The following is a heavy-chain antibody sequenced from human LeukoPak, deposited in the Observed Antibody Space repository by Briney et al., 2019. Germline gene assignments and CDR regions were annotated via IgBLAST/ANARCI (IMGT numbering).Heavy chain of an antibody. J-gene: IGHJ5*02. V-gene: IGHV1-18*01. CDR1: GYTFTSYG. CDR2: ISAYNGNT. CDR3: ARGGYDFWSGYTTFDR. Sequence: ASVKVSCKASGYTFTSYGISWVRQAPGQGLEWMGWISAYNGNTNYAQKLQGRVTMTTDTSTSTAYMELRSLRSDDTAVYYCARGGYDFWSGYTTFDRWGQGTLVTVSS. D-gene: IGHD3-3*01.